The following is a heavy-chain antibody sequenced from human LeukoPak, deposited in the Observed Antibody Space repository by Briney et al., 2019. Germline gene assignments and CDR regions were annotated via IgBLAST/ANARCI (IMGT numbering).Heavy chain of an antibody. CDR3: ARDDGFSSYSY. V-gene: IGHV3-7*01. J-gene: IGHJ4*02. CDR2: MNLDGREK. Sequence: GSLRLSCAASGFTFSSYWMTWVRQAPGKGLEWVANMNLDGREKYYVDSVKGRFTTSRDNAKNSLYLQMNSLTAEDTAVYYCARDDGFSSYSYWGQGALVTVSS. CDR1: GFTFSSYW. D-gene: IGHD3/OR15-3a*01.